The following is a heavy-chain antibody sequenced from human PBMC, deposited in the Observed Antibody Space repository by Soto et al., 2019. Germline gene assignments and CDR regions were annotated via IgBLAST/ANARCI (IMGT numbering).Heavy chain of an antibody. Sequence: PSETRSLTCTVSGGSISSGDYYWSWIRQPPGKGLEWIGSIYYSGSTYYNPSLKSRVTISVDTSKNQFSLKLNSVTAADTAVYYCARKGANYQYYYGMDVWGQGTTVTVS. J-gene: IGHJ6*02. D-gene: IGHD1-7*01. CDR2: IYYSGST. V-gene: IGHV4-30-4*01. CDR1: GGSISSGDYY. CDR3: ARKGANYQYYYGMDV.